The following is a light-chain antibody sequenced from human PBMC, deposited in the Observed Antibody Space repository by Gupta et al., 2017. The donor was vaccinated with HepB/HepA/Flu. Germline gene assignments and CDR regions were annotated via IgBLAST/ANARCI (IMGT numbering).Light chain of an antibody. CDR1: STDIGRHSY. J-gene: IGLJ1*01. CDR2: EVT. V-gene: IGLV2-14*01. Sequence: HSALTQPASVSGSPGQSSTISCTGSSTDIGRHSYVSWYQQYPGGAPKLILSEVTNRPSGVSDRFSGSKSGNTASLTLSALQPEDDSDYYCSARASVDFFGTGTHITVL. CDR3: SARASVDF.